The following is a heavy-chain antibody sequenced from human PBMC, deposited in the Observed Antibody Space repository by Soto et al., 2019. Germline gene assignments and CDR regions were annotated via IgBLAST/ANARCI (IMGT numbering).Heavy chain of an antibody. CDR3: ARGVTTVTTFDY. J-gene: IGHJ4*02. Sequence: SETLSLTCAVSGGSISSGGYSCNWIRQPPGKGLEWIGYIYHSGSTYYNQSLKSRVTISVDRSKNQISLKLSSVTAADTAVYYCARGVTTVTTFDYWGQGTLSPSPQ. CDR2: IYHSGST. CDR1: GGSISSGGYS. V-gene: IGHV4-30-2*01. D-gene: IGHD4-17*01.